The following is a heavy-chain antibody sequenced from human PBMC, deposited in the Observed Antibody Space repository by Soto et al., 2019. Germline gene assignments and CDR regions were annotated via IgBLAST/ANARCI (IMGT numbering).Heavy chain of an antibody. CDR2: INPNSGGT. V-gene: IGHV1-2*04. D-gene: IGHD6-19*01. J-gene: IGHJ6*02. Sequence: ASVKVSCKASGYTFTGYYMHWVRQAPGQGLEWMGWINPNSGGTNYAQKFQGWVTMTRDTSISTAYMELSRLRSDDTAVYYCAREGEIAVAGGGGMDVWGQGTTVTVSS. CDR3: AREGEIAVAGGGGMDV. CDR1: GYTFTGYY.